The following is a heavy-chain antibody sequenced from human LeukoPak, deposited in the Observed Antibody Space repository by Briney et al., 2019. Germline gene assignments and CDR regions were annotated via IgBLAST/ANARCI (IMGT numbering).Heavy chain of an antibody. Sequence: GGSLRLSCAASGFTLSSYSMNWVRQAPGKGLEWVSSISSSSSYIYYADSVKGRFTISRDNAKNSLYLQMNSLRAEDTAVYYCARDLVDYDSSGYYYTYYFDYWGQGTLVTVSS. D-gene: IGHD3-22*01. V-gene: IGHV3-21*01. CDR3: ARDLVDYDSSGYYYTYYFDY. CDR2: ISSSSSYI. CDR1: GFTLSSYS. J-gene: IGHJ4*02.